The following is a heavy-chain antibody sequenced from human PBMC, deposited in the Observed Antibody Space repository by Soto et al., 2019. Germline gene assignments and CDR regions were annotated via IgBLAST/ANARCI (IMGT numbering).Heavy chain of an antibody. V-gene: IGHV3-53*01. J-gene: IGHJ3*01. CDR3: ATTLTRLIAFDV. CDR2: IYASDST. D-gene: IGHD3-16*01. Sequence: VSLRLSCAASGFTVSSHYMSWVRQSPGKGLEWVSIIYASDSTFYGDSVKGRCTISRDSSKNTVSLHLNNLRAEDTAVYYCATTLTRLIAFDVWGHGTMVTVSS. CDR1: GFTVSSHY.